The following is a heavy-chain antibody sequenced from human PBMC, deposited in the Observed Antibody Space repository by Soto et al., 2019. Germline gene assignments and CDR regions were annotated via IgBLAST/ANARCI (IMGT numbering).Heavy chain of an antibody. CDR3: ARDWNGYSYAYGY. Sequence: EVQLVESGGGLVQPGGSLRLSCAASGFTFSSFWLSWVRQAPGKGPEWVANINQDGSARNDLDSVKGRFTISSDNAKNSLYLQMNSLRAEDTAVYYCARDWNGYSYAYGYWGRGPLVTVSS. V-gene: IGHV3-7*03. J-gene: IGHJ4*02. CDR2: INQDGSAR. CDR1: GFTFSSFW. D-gene: IGHD5-18*01.